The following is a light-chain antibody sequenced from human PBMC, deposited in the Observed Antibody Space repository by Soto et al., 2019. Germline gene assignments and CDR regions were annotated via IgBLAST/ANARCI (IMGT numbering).Light chain of an antibody. CDR3: QQYDSSPRT. CDR2: GAS. V-gene: IGKV3-20*01. J-gene: IGKJ1*01. Sequence: IVLTHAPGTLSLAPVYRASLSFMASQTVNSNLAWYQQKPGQAPRLLIYGASSRATGIPDRFSGSGSGTDFTLTINRLEPEDFAVYYCQQYDSSPRTFGQGTKVDI. CDR1: QTVNSN.